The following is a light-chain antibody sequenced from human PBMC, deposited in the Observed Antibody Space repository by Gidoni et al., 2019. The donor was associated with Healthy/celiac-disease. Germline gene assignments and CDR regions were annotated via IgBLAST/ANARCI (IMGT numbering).Light chain of an antibody. J-gene: IGKJ4*01. CDR2: AAS. CDR1: QSISSY. CDR3: QQSYSTPAH. Sequence: DSQMTQSPSSLSASVGDRVTITCRASQSISSYLNWYQQKPGKAPKLLIYAASSLQSGVPSRFSGSGSGTDFTLTISSLQPEDFATYYCQQSYSTPAHFGGGTKVEIK. V-gene: IGKV1-39*01.